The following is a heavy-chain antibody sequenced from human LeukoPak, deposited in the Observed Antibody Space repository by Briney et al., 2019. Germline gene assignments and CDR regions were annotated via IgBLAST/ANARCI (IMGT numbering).Heavy chain of an antibody. CDR1: GFTFSSYE. CDR3: AKDREYSGSYRPGPTRYYYGMDV. J-gene: IGHJ6*01. CDR2: ISSGGTVI. V-gene: IGHV3-48*03. Sequence: QPGGSLSLSCAASGFTFSSYEMNWVRQAPGKGLEFVSHISSGGTVIYYADSVKGRFTISRDNAKNSLDLHMNSLRAEDTAVFYCAKDREYSGSYRPGPTRYYYGMDVWGQGTTVTVSP. D-gene: IGHD1-26*01.